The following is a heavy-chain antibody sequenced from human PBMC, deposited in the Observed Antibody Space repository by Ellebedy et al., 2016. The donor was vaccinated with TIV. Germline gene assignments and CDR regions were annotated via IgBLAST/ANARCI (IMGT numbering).Heavy chain of an antibody. D-gene: IGHD3-9*01. CDR1: GFPFRRYA. V-gene: IGHV3-23*01. J-gene: IGHJ4*02. Sequence: ESLKISCAASGFPFRRYAMAWVRQAPGKGPAWVSAIGSTRDYTFYADPVKGRFTFYRDNSKNTLYLQMDSLRVEDKAVYYCAKELVSRSSLSFDYWGQGSRVTVAS. CDR3: AKELVSRSSLSFDY. CDR2: IGSTRDYT.